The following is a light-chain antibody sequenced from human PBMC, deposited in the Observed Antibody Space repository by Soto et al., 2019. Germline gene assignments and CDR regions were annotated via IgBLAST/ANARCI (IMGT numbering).Light chain of an antibody. V-gene: IGKV2-28*01. CDR2: VAS. CDR1: QSLLHRNGFNY. Sequence: DLVMTQSPLSLPVIPGESASMSCKSSQSLLHRNGFNYFNWYLLRPGQSLQLVIYVASYRPPRVSDRFHGSRSGTDFTLMISRVEAEDVGLYYCMQGLQSPCWFGPGMKVAI. CDR3: MQGLQSPCW. J-gene: IGKJ3*01.